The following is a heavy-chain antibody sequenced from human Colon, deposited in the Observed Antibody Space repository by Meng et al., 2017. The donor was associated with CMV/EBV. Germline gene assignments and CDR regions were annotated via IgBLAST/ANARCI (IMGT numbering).Heavy chain of an antibody. J-gene: IGHJ4*02. CDR2: TRYDGNFE. V-gene: IGHV3-30*02. Sequence: GESLKISCKLSAIIFSDSGMDWVRQAPGKGLEWVAYTRYDGNFESYVDSVKGRYTISRDKSKSTVYLQMKSLRGEDTAVYYCVKGREGHNSYSFDLWGQGTPVTVSS. D-gene: IGHD5-24*01. CDR1: AIIFSDSG. CDR3: VKGREGHNSYSFDL.